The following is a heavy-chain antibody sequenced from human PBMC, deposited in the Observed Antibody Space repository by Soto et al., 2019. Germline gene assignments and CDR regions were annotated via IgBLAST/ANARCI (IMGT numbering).Heavy chain of an antibody. Sequence: PVGSLRLSCAASGFTFSSYGMHWVRQAPGKGLEWVAVISYDGSNKYYADSVKGRFTISRDNSKNTLYLQMNSLRAEDTAVYYCAKDHYYGSGSYYFDYWGQGTLVTVSS. CDR2: ISYDGSNK. CDR1: GFTFSSYG. CDR3: AKDHYYGSGSYYFDY. V-gene: IGHV3-30*18. J-gene: IGHJ4*02. D-gene: IGHD3-10*01.